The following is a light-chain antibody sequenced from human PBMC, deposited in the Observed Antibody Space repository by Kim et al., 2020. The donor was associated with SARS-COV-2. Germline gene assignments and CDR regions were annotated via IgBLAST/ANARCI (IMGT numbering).Light chain of an antibody. CDR1: QSVVDQ. CDR3: QQRSNWPPEIT. CDR2: DTS. V-gene: IGKV3-11*01. Sequence: EIVLTQSPATLSLSPGERAALSCSASQSVVDQLAWYQQKPGQATRLLIYDTSNRAAGIPARFSGSGSGTDFTLTISSLEPEDFAVYFCQQRSNWPPEITFGQGTRLEIK. J-gene: IGKJ5*01.